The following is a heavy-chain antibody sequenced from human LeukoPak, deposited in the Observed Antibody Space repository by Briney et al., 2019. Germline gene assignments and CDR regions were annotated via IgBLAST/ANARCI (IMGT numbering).Heavy chain of an antibody. V-gene: IGHV3-23*01. J-gene: IGHJ4*02. CDR2: ISGSGGST. Sequence: GGSLRLSCAASGFTFSSYAMGWDRQAPGKGLEWVSAISGSGGSTYYADSVKGRFTISRDNSKNTLYLQMNSLRAEDTAVYYCAKTELLPSDSSSSYWGQGTLVTVSS. CDR3: AKTELLPSDSSSSY. D-gene: IGHD6-6*01. CDR1: GFTFSSYA.